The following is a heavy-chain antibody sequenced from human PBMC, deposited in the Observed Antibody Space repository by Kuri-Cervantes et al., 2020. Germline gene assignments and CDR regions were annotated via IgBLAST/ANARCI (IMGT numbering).Heavy chain of an antibody. CDR2: IRSKANSYAT. CDR1: GFTFSGSA. V-gene: IGHV3-73*01. Sequence: GESLKISCAASGFTFSGSAMHWVRQASGKGLEWVGRIRSKANSYATACAASVKGRFTISRDDSKNTAYLQMNSLKTEDTAVYYCTRGIRSWYDDAFDIWGQGTMVTVSS. J-gene: IGHJ3*02. CDR3: TRGIRSWYDDAFDI. D-gene: IGHD6-13*01.